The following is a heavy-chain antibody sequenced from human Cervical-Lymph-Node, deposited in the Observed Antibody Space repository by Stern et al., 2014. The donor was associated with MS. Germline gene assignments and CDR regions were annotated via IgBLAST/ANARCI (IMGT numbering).Heavy chain of an antibody. V-gene: IGHV1-8*01. CDR3: ASPKPQYYDFWSGYHYDGGYYYYGMDV. CDR1: GYTFTSYD. J-gene: IGHJ6*02. D-gene: IGHD3-3*01. CDR2: MNPNSGNT. Sequence: QLVQSGAEVKKPGASVKVSCKASGYTFTSYDINWVRQATGQGLEWMGWMNPNSGNTGYAQKFQGRVTMTRNTSISTAYMELSSLRSEDTAVYYCASPKPQYYDFWSGYHYDGGYYYYGMDVWGQGTTVTVSS.